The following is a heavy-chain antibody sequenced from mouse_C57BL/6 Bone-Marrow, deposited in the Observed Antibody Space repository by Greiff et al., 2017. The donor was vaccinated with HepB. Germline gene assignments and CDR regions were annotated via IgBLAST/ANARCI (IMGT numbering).Heavy chain of an antibody. Sequence: EVMLVESGGGLVQPGGSLKLSCAASGFTFSDYGMAWVRQAPRKGPEWVAFISNLAYSIYYADTVTGRFTISRENAKNTLYLEMSSLRSEDTAMYYCARQGVEGFAYWGQGTLVTVSA. J-gene: IGHJ3*01. CDR1: GFTFSDYG. CDR2: ISNLAYSI. CDR3: ARQGVEGFAY. V-gene: IGHV5-15*01.